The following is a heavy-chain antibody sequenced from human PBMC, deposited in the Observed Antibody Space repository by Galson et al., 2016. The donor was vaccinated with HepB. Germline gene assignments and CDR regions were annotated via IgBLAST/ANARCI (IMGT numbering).Heavy chain of an antibody. V-gene: IGHV3-33*01. CDR1: GFTFRNYA. CDR2: NWYDGTYN. Sequence: SLRLSCAASGFTFRNYAMHWVRQAPGKGLEWLAANWYDGTYNDYSESVRGRHTVSRDKSKNTLYLDMHILRGEDTAVYYGVRDPHYYDCHTSTFDFWGPGTLVTVSS. D-gene: IGHD3-16*01. CDR3: VRDPHYYDCHTSTFDF. J-gene: IGHJ4*02.